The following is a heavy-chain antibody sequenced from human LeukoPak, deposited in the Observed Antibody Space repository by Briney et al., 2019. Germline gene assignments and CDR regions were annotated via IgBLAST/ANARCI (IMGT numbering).Heavy chain of an antibody. CDR2: ISGSGGSRSST. D-gene: IGHD1/OR15-1a*01. J-gene: IGHJ4*02. V-gene: IGHV3-23*01. CDR1: GFSFSTYG. Sequence: GGSLRLSCAASGFSFSTYGMSWVRQAPGKGLERVSGISGSGGSRSSTDYADSVKGRFTISRDNSKNTLYLKMNSLRAEDTAIYYCAKGPRAMEHNTHRFDNWGQGTLVTVSS. CDR3: AKGPRAMEHNTHRFDN.